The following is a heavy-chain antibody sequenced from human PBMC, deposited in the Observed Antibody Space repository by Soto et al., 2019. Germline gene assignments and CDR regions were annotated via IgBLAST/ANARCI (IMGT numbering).Heavy chain of an antibody. CDR1: GFAVSNTY. Sequence: EVHLVESGGGLIQPGGSLTLSCAASGFAVSNTYMSWVRQAPGRGLEWVSLIYSDGTTCYADSVKGRFTISRDTSKNTLSLQMNSLRAEDTAVYYCARDCSGGSCYPALGAWGQGTLVTVSS. J-gene: IGHJ5*02. V-gene: IGHV3-53*01. CDR2: IYSDGTT. D-gene: IGHD2-15*01. CDR3: ARDCSGGSCYPALGA.